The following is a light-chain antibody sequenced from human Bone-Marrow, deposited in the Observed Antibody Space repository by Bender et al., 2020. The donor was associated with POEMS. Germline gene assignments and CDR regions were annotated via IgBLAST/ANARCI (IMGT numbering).Light chain of an antibody. CDR2: EVS. CDR3: SSYAGSNKL. V-gene: IGLV2-8*01. CDR1: TSDVGGYDY. Sequence: QSAMTQPASVSGSPGQSITISCTGTTSDVGGYDYVSWYQQHPGKAPRLIISEVSKRPSGVPARFSGSKSGNTASLTVSGLQAEDEADYYCSSYAGSNKLFGGGTKLTVL. J-gene: IGLJ3*02.